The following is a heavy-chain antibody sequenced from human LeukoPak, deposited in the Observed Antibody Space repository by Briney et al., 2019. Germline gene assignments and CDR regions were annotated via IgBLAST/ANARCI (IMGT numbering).Heavy chain of an antibody. CDR3: AKDLGYGDYVFTGQYGMDV. J-gene: IGHJ6*02. V-gene: IGHV3-23*01. Sequence: PGGSLRLSCAASGFTFSSYGMSWVRQAPGKGLEWVSSISSSGGSTDYADSVKGRFTISRDNPKNTLYLQMNSLRAEDTAVYYCAKDLGYGDYVFTGQYGMDVWGQGTTVTVSS. CDR1: GFTFSSYG. D-gene: IGHD4-17*01. CDR2: ISSSGGST.